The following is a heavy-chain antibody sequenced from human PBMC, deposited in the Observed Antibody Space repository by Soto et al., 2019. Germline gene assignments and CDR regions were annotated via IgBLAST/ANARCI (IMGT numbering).Heavy chain of an antibody. Sequence: GGSLRLSCAASGFTFSSYAMSWVRQAPGKGLEWVSAISGSGGSTYYADSVKGRFTISRDNSKNTLYLQMNSLRAEDTAVYYCASPNQGEATTYPVYFDYWGQGTLVTVSS. V-gene: IGHV3-23*01. CDR2: ISGSGGST. CDR1: GFTFSSYA. D-gene: IGHD5-12*01. J-gene: IGHJ4*02. CDR3: ASPNQGEATTYPVYFDY.